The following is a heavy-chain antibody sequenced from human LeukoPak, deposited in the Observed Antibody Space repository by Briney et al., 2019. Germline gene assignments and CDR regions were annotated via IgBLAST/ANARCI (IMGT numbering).Heavy chain of an antibody. CDR3: AKAHGRGYCSGGSCQIDY. CDR1: GFTFSSYG. J-gene: IGHJ4*02. V-gene: IGHV3-23*01. D-gene: IGHD2-15*01. Sequence: GGSLRLSCAASGFTFSSYGMHWVRQAPGKGLEWVSAISGSGGSTYYADSVKGRFTISRDNSKNTLYLQMNSLRAEDTAVYYCAKAHGRGYCSGGSCQIDYWGQGTLVTVSS. CDR2: ISGSGGST.